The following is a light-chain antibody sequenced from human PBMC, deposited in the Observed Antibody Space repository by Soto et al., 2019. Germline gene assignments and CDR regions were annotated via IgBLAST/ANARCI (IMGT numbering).Light chain of an antibody. V-gene: IGLV4-69*01. Sequence: QSVLTQSPSASASLGASVKLTCTLSSGHSSYAIAWYQQQPEKGTRYLMNLNSDGSHSKGDGIPDRFSGSSAGAEHYLTISSLQYEDEADYYCQTWGTGAWVFGGGTKLTVL. J-gene: IGLJ3*02. CDR1: SGHSSYA. CDR2: LNSDGSH. CDR3: QTWGTGAWV.